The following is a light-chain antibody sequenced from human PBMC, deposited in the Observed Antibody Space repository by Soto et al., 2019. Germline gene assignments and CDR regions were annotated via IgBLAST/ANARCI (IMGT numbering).Light chain of an antibody. J-gene: IGLJ2*01. CDR3: CSYAGSSTPVV. CDR1: SSDVGSYNL. V-gene: IGLV2-23*01. Sequence: QSVLTQPASVSGSPGQSINISCTGTSSDVGSYNLVSWYQQHPGKAPKLMIYEGSKRTSGVANRYSGYKSGNTASLTISGIQAEDEADYYCCSYAGSSTPVVFGGGSEMTAL. CDR2: EGS.